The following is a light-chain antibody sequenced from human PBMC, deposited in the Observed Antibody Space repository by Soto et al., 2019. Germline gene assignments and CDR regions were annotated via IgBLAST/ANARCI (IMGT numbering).Light chain of an antibody. CDR3: QSYDNSLSGVV. J-gene: IGLJ2*01. CDR1: GSSIGAGYD. V-gene: IGLV1-40*01. CDR2: ANN. Sequence: QSVLTQPPSVSGAPGQRVTISCTGSGSSIGAGYDVHWYQQLPGKAPKLLIYANNNRPSGVPDRFSGSKSGTSASLAITGLQAEDEADYYCQSYDNSLSGVVFGGGTKLTVL.